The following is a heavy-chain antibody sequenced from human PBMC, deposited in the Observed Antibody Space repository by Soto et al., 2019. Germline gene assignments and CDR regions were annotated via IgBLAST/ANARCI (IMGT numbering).Heavy chain of an antibody. CDR1: GFTFSSYA. J-gene: IGHJ5*02. D-gene: IGHD2-15*01. V-gene: IGHV3-23*01. CDR2: ISGSGGST. CDR3: AKDQSVVVVTTFDP. Sequence: EVQLLESGGGLVQPGGSLRLSCAASGFTFSSYAMSWVRQAPGKGLEWVSAISGSGGSTYYADSVKGRFTISRDNSKNTLYLQMNSLRADGTAVYYCAKDQSVVVVTTFDPWGQGTLVTVSS.